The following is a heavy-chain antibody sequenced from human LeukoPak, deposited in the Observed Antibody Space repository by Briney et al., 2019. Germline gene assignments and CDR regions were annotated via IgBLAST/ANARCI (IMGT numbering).Heavy chain of an antibody. Sequence: PGGSLRLSCAASGSTFSTYAMHWVRQAPGKGLVWVSRVNSDGSSTSYADSVKGRFTIFRDNAKNTLYLQLNSLRDEDTAVYYCARGAGSPDYWGQGTLVTVSS. D-gene: IGHD1-26*01. V-gene: IGHV3-74*01. CDR3: ARGAGSPDY. CDR2: VNSDGSST. CDR1: GSTFSTYA. J-gene: IGHJ4*02.